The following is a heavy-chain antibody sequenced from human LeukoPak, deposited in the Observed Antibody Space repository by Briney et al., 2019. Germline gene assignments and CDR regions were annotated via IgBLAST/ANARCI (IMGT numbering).Heavy chain of an antibody. Sequence: SQTLSLTCVISGDSDSSNSAAWPWSRQSPSRGLEWLERTCYRAKWYIDYAVSVKSRITISPDTSKNQFSLQLNSVTPEDTAVYYCARDGVVVGVKAFDYWGQGTLVTVSS. CDR2: TCYRAKWYI. CDR1: GDSDSSNSAA. J-gene: IGHJ4*02. V-gene: IGHV6-1*01. D-gene: IGHD2-2*01. CDR3: ARDGVVVGVKAFDY.